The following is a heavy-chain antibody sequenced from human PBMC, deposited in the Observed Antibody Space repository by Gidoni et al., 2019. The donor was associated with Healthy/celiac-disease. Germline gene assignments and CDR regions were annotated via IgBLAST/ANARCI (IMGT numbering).Heavy chain of an antibody. CDR3: AKDYGDTKYYFDY. D-gene: IGHD7-27*01. CDR1: GFTCSSYA. Sequence: EVQLLESGGGLVQPGGSLRLSCPASGFTCSSYAMSWVRQAPGEGLEWVSAISGSGGSTYYADSVKGRFTISRDNSKNTLYLQMNSLRAEDTAVYYCAKDYGDTKYYFDYWGQGTLVTVSS. CDR2: ISGSGGST. V-gene: IGHV3-23*01. J-gene: IGHJ4*02.